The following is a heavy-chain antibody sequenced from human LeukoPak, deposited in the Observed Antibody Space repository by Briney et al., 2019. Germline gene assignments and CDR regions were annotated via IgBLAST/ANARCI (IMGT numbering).Heavy chain of an antibody. Sequence: SQTLSLTCTVSGGSISSGDYYWSWIRQPPGKGLEWIGYIYYSGSTYYNPSLNSRVTISVDTSKNQFSLKLSSVTAADTAVYYCARDPYGDYGFDYWGQGTLVTVSS. V-gene: IGHV4-30-4*08. J-gene: IGHJ4*02. CDR1: GGSISSGDYY. CDR3: ARDPYGDYGFDY. D-gene: IGHD4-17*01. CDR2: IYYSGST.